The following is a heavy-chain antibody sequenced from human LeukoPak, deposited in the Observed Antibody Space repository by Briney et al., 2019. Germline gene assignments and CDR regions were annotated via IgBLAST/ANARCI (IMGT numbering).Heavy chain of an antibody. Sequence: GGSLRLSCAASGFTFSNAWMSWARQAPGGGLEWVGRIKSKTDGGTTDYAAPVKGRFTISRDDSKNTLYLQMNSLKTEDTAVYYCTTGVVVLRAFFDYWGQGTLVTVSS. D-gene: IGHD3-22*01. CDR2: IKSKTDGGTT. CDR1: GFTFSNAW. CDR3: TTGVVVLRAFFDY. V-gene: IGHV3-15*01. J-gene: IGHJ4*02.